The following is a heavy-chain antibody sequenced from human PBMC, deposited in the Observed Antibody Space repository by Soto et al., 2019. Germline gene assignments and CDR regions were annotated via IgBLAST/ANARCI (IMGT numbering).Heavy chain of an antibody. CDR3: ARAIPDSPVLYFDY. D-gene: IGHD2-15*01. CDR2: IWYDGSNK. V-gene: IGHV3-33*01. Sequence: GGSLRLSCAASGFTFSSYGMHWVRQAPGKGLEWVAVIWYDGSNKYYADSVKGRFTISRDNSKNTLYLQMNSLRAEDTAVYYCARAIPDSPVLYFDYWGQGTLVTVSS. CDR1: GFTFSSYG. J-gene: IGHJ4*02.